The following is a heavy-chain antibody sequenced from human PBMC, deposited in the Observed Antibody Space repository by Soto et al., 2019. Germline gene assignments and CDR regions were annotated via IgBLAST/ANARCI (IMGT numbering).Heavy chain of an antibody. D-gene: IGHD1-26*01. J-gene: IGHJ4*02. Sequence: PSETLSLTCTVSGGSISSYYWSWIRQPPGKGLEWIGYIYYSGSTNYNPSLKGRFTISRDNSKNTLYLQMNSLRAEDTAVYYCAKGFGNYWAFDYWGQGTLVTVSS. V-gene: IGHV4-59*01. CDR2: IYYSGST. CDR3: AKGFGNYWAFDY. CDR1: GGSISSYY.